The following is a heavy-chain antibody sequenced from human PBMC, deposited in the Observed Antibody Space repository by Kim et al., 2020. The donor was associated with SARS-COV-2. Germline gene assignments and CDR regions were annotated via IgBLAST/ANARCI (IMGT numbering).Heavy chain of an antibody. J-gene: IGHJ4*02. V-gene: IGHV3-30-3*01. CDR3: AGGPTGNIVATINY. D-gene: IGHD5-12*01. CDR1: GFTFSSYA. CDR2: ISYDGSNK. Sequence: GGSLRLSCAASGFTFSSYAMHWVRQAPGKGLEWVAVISYDGSNKYYADSVKGRFTISRDNSKNTLYLQMNSLRAEDTAVYYCAGGPTGNIVATINYWGQG.